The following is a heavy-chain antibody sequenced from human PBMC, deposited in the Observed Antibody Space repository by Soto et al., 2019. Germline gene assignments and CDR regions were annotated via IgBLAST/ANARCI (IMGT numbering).Heavy chain of an antibody. CDR1: GYSFSSYA. J-gene: IGHJ4*02. CDR3: ARAFRAYCSHGSCSYPVGY. Sequence: GASVKVSCKAFGYSFSSYAMHWVRQAPGQGLEWMGWISPGNGNTKYSQKFQGRVTITRDTSASTAYMELSSLGSEDTAVYYCARAFRAYCSHGSCSYPVGYWDQGTLVTVSS. D-gene: IGHD2-15*01. CDR2: ISPGNGNT. V-gene: IGHV1-3*01.